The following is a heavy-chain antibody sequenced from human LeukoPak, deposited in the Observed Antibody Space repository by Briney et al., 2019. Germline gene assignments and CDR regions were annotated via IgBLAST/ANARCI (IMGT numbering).Heavy chain of an antibody. Sequence: GASVTVSCKASGYTFTGYYMHWVRQAPGQGLEWMGWINPNSGGTNYAQKFQGRVTMTRDTSISTAYMELSRLRSDDTAVYYCARFIPPVVVVAATPSYFDYWGQGTLVTVSS. J-gene: IGHJ4*02. V-gene: IGHV1-2*02. CDR3: ARFIPPVVVVAATPSYFDY. CDR1: GYTFTGYY. CDR2: INPNSGGT. D-gene: IGHD2-15*01.